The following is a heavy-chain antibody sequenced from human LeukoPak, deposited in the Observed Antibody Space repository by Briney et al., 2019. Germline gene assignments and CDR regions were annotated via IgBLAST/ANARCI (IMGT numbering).Heavy chain of an antibody. CDR1: GGSISSYY. CDR3: ARGAALVTHRYFDY. CDR2: IYYSGST. Sequence: SETLSLTCTVSGGSISSYYWSWIRQPPGKGLEWIGYIYYSGSTNYNPSLKSRVTISVDTSKNQFSLKLSSVTAADTAVYYCARGAALVTHRYFDYWGPGTLVTVSS. J-gene: IGHJ4*02. V-gene: IGHV4-59*01. D-gene: IGHD5-18*01.